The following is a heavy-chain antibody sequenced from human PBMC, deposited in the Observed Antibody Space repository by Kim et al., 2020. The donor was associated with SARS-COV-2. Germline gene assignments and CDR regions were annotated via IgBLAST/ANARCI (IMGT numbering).Heavy chain of an antibody. J-gene: IGHJ4*02. Sequence: GGSLRLSCAASGFTFSNAWMSWVRQAPGKGLEWVGRIKSKTDGGTTDYAAPVKGRFTISRDDSKNTLYLQMNSLKTQDTAVYYCTTQPKWELLWRYWGQGTLVAVSS. CDR3: TTQPKWELLWRY. CDR1: GFTFSNAW. V-gene: IGHV3-15*01. D-gene: IGHD1-26*01. CDR2: IKSKTDGGTT.